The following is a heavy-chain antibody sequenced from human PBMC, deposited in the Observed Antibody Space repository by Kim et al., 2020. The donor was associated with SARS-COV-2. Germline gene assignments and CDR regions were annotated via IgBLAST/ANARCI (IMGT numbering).Heavy chain of an antibody. J-gene: IGHJ6*02. V-gene: IGHV3-30*04. Sequence: GGSLRLSCAASGFTFSSYAMHWVRQAPGKGLEWVAVISYDGSNKYYADSVKGRFTISRDNSKNTLYLQMNSLRAEDTAVYYCARDQFRQTYYYGSGSYGGGMDVWGQGTTVTVSS. D-gene: IGHD3-10*01. CDR3: ARDQFRQTYYYGSGSYGGGMDV. CDR1: GFTFSSYA. CDR2: ISYDGSNK.